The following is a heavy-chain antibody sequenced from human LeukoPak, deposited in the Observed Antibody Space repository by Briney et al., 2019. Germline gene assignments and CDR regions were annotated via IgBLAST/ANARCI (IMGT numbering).Heavy chain of an antibody. V-gene: IGHV3-23*01. D-gene: IGHD6-13*01. J-gene: IGHJ4*02. CDR1: GFTFSSYA. CDR2: ISGSGGST. CDR3: AKALAVYAAGTLAY. Sequence: GGSLRLSCAASGFTFSSYAMSWVRQAPGKGLKWVSAISGSGGSTYYADSVKGRFTISRDNSKNTLYLQMNSLRAEDTAVYYCAKALAVYAAGTLAYWGQGTLVTVSS.